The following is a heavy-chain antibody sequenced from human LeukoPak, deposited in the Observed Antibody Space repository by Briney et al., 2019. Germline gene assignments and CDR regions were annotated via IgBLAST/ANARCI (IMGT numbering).Heavy chain of an antibody. Sequence: GGSLRLSCAASGFTFNSYWISWVRQAPGKGLEWVANIKQDGSEKYYVDSVKGRFTISRDNAKNSLYLQMNSLRAEDTAVYYCARDLYGDYGLSWGQGTLVTVSS. CDR1: GFTFNSYW. J-gene: IGHJ4*02. CDR3: ARDLYGDYGLS. D-gene: IGHD4-17*01. CDR2: IKQDGSEK. V-gene: IGHV3-7*01.